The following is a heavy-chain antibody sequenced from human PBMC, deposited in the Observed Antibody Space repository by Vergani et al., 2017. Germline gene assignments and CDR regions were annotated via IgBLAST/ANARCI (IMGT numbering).Heavy chain of an antibody. J-gene: IGHJ4*02. Sequence: QVQLVQSGAEVKKPGASVKVSCKASGYTFTSYGISWVRQAPGQGLEWMGGIIPIFGTANYAQKFQGRVTITADESTSTAYMELSSLRSEDTAVYYCARGGYSSSWTFDYWGQGTLVTVSS. V-gene: IGHV1-69*13. CDR1: GYTFTSYG. CDR2: IIPIFGTA. CDR3: ARGGYSSSWTFDY. D-gene: IGHD6-13*01.